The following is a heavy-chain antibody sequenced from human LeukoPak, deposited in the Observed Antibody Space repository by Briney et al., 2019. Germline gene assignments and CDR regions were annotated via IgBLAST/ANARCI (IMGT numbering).Heavy chain of an antibody. J-gene: IGHJ3*02. Sequence: GGSLRLPCAASGFTFSDYYMSWIRQAPGKGLQWLSYISDGGTTIFDADSVKGRFTISRDNAKKSLYLQLNGLRAEDTAVYYCARVGKVGATGALDIWGQGTLVTVSS. D-gene: IGHD1-26*01. CDR2: ISDGGTTI. V-gene: IGHV3-11*04. CDR3: ARVGKVGATGALDI. CDR1: GFTFSDYY.